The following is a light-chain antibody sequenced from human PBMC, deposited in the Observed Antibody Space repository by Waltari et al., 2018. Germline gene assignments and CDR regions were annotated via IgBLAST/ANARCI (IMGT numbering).Light chain of an antibody. V-gene: IGKV1-8*01. CDR3: QQYYSYPRT. Sequence: AIRVTQSPSSLSASTGDRVTITCRASQGISSYLAWYQQNPGKAPKLLIYAASTLQSGVPSRVSGSGSGTDFTLTISCLQSDDFATYYCQQYYSYPRTFGQGTKVEIK. CDR2: AAS. CDR1: QGISSY. J-gene: IGKJ1*01.